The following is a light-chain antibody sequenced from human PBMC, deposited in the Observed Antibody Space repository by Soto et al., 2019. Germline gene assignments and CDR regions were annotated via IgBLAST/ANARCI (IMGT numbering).Light chain of an antibody. Sequence: QSVLTQPASVSGSPGQSITISCTGTSSDVGNFNLVSWYQQHPGKAPKLMIYEANKRPSGVSSRFSGSKSGNTASLTISGLRSEDEADYHCCSYAGSSTYVFGTETKLTVL. V-gene: IGLV2-23*01. CDR1: SSDVGNFNL. J-gene: IGLJ1*01. CDR3: CSYAGSSTYV. CDR2: EAN.